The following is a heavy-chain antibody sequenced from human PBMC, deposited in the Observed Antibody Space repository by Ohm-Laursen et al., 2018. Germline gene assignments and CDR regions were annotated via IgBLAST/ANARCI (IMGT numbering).Heavy chain of an antibody. V-gene: IGHV3-48*03. CDR2: ISNSGSAI. J-gene: IGHJ4*02. D-gene: IGHD1-14*01. CDR1: GFTVSSYE. Sequence: SLRLSCSASGFTVSSYEMSWVRQAPGMGLEWVSHISNSGSAIRYADSVKGRFTVSRDNAKNSLYLQMNSLRADDTAIYYCARDPIDNNGYNPDYWGQGTLVTVSS. CDR3: ARDPIDNNGYNPDY.